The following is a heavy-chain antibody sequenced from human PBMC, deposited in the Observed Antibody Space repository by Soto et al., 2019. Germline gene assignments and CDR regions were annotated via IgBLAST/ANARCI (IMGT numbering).Heavy chain of an antibody. V-gene: IGHV3-33*03. CDR3: VVDTSGLLDY. CDR1: GFSFRNYA. Sequence: GGSLRLSCAASGFSFRNYAMHWVRQAPGKGLEWVAVIWYDGNKKYYGDSVRGRFTISRDNSKNTLYLEMNSLRAEDTAVYYCVVDTSGLLDYWGQGTQVTVSS. CDR2: IWYDGNKK. J-gene: IGHJ4*02. D-gene: IGHD3-22*01.